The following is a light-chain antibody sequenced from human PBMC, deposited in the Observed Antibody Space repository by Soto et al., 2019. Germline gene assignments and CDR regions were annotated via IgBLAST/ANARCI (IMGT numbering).Light chain of an antibody. CDR3: AAGNASLKGWV. CDR2: SNN. CDR1: SSNIGSNT. J-gene: IGLJ3*02. Sequence: QSVLTQPPSASGTPGQRVTISCSGSSSNIGSNTVNWYQQLPGTAPKLLIYSNNQRPSGVPDRFSGSKSGTSASLAISGLQLEDGGDYNCAAGNASLKGWVSGGG. V-gene: IGLV1-44*01.